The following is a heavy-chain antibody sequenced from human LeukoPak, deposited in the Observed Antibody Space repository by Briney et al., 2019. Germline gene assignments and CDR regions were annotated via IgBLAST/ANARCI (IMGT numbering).Heavy chain of an antibody. V-gene: IGHV3-15*01. Sequence: GGCLRLSCAASGFTFSDAWMSWVRQAPGKGLEWVGRIKSKTDGGTTDYAAAVKGRFTISRDDSKNTLYVQMNSLNTEDTAVYYCTIAWARGRLDSWGQGTLVAVSS. CDR2: IKSKTDGGTT. CDR3: TIAWARGRLDS. J-gene: IGHJ5*01. CDR1: GFTFSDAW. D-gene: IGHD3-10*01.